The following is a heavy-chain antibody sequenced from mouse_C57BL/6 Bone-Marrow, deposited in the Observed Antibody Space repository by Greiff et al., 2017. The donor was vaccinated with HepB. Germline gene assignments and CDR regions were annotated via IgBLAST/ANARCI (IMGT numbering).Heavy chain of an antibody. J-gene: IGHJ1*03. CDR1: GYTFTSYW. D-gene: IGHD1-1*01. CDR3: ARARNTVGDWYFDV. CDR2: INPSNGGT. V-gene: IGHV1-53*01. Sequence: QVQLQQPGTELVKPGASVKLSCKASGYTFTSYWMHWVKQRPGQGLEWIGNINPSNGGTNYNEKFKSKATLTVDKSSSKAYRQLSSRTSEDSAVYYCARARNTVGDWYFDVWGTGTTVTVSS.